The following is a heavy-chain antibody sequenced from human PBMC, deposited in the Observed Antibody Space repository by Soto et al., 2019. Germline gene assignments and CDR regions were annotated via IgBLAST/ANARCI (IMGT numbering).Heavy chain of an antibody. Sequence: SVEVCFNPSSYTFTTHGISWVRQAPGQGLEWMGWISAYNGNTNYAQKLQGRLTMPTDTSTRTASMELRSLRYDDTAVYYCARGNYDSSGYFYWGQRTLVTVSS. D-gene: IGHD3-22*01. CDR3: ARGNYDSSGYFY. V-gene: IGHV1-18*01. J-gene: IGHJ4*02. CDR2: ISAYNGNT. CDR1: SYTFTTHG.